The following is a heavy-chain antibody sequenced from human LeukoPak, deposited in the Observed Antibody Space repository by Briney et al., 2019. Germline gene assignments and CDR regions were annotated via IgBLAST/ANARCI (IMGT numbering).Heavy chain of an antibody. CDR1: RGSISSAGYD. V-gene: IGHV4-61*02. J-gene: IGHJ4*02. CDR3: ARSTVYDFWSGSSHIRFDY. CDR2: IYTSGST. Sequence: SETLSLTCTVSRGSISSAGYDWSWIRQPAGKGLEWIGRIYTSGSTNYNPSLKSRVTISVDTSKNQFSLKLSSVTAADTAVYYCARSTVYDFWSGSSHIRFDYWGQGTLVTVSS. D-gene: IGHD3-3*01.